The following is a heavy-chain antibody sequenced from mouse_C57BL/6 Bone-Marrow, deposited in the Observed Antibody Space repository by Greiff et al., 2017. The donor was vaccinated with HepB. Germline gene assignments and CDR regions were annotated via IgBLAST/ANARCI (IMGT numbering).Heavy chain of an antibody. D-gene: IGHD1-1*01. CDR3: ARDAYGSSDWYFDV. J-gene: IGHJ1*03. V-gene: IGHV7-1*01. CDR2: SRNKANDYTT. CDR1: GFTFSDFY. Sequence: EVKLMESGGGLVQSGRSLRLSCATSGFTFSDFYMEWVRQAPGKGLEWIAASRNKANDYTTEYSVSVKGRFIVSRDTSHSILYLQMNALRAEDTAIYYWARDAYGSSDWYFDVWGTGTTVTVSS.